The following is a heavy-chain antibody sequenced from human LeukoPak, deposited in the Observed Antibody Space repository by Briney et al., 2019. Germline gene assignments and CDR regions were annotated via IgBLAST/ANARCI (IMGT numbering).Heavy chain of an antibody. V-gene: IGHV4-34*01. CDR3: ARAHSGTYYVPFDP. J-gene: IGHJ5*02. CDR1: NGSLSGYY. Sequence: SETLSLTCAVYNGSLSGYYWSWIRQPPGKGLEWIGEVNYSGSTSYSPSLKSRVTISVYTSKNQFSLKLTSVTAADTAVYYCARAHSGTYYVPFDPWGQGTLVTVSS. D-gene: IGHD1-26*01. CDR2: VNYSGST.